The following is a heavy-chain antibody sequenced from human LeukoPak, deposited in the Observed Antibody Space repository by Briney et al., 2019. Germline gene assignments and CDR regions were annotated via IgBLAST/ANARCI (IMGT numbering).Heavy chain of an antibody. CDR2: IYHSGST. CDR3: ARAGYCSGGSCYEFDP. Sequence: SETLSLTCTVSGYSISSGYYWAWIRQPPGKGLEWIGSIYHSGSTYYNPSLKSRVTISVDTSKNQFSLKLSSVTAADTAVYYCARAGYCSGGSCYEFDPWGQGTLVTVSS. V-gene: IGHV4-38-2*02. CDR1: GYSISSGYY. D-gene: IGHD2-15*01. J-gene: IGHJ5*02.